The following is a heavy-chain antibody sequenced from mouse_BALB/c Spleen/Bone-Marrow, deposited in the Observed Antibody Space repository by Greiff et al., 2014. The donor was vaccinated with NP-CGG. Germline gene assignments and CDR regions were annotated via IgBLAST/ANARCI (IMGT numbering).Heavy chain of an antibody. D-gene: IGHD1-1*01. Sequence: DLVKPGASVKLSCKASGYTFTSYWINWIKQRPGQGLEWIGRIAPGSGSTYYDEMFKGKATLTVDTSSSTAYIQLSSLSSEDSAVYFCARSYYGRAMDYWGSRNLSHRLL. CDR1: GYTFTSYW. J-gene: IGHJ4*01. CDR3: ARSYYGRAMDY. V-gene: IGHV1S41*01. CDR2: IAPGSGST.